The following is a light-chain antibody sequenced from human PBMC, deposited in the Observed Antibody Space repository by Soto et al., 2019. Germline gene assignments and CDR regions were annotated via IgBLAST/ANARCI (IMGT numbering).Light chain of an antibody. CDR3: SSYTSSTAYV. Sequence: QSVLTQPASVSGSPGQSITISCTGTSSDVGGYNYVSWYQHHPGKAPKLMIFEVSNRPSGVSYRFSGSKSVNTASLTISGLQAEDEADYYCSSYTSSTAYVLGTATKPTV. V-gene: IGLV2-14*01. J-gene: IGLJ1*01. CDR1: SSDVGGYNY. CDR2: EVS.